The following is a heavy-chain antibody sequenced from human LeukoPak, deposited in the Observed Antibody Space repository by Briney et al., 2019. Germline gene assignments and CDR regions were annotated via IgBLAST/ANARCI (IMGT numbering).Heavy chain of an antibody. J-gene: IGHJ4*02. CDR1: GFTFSTYG. Sequence: GGSLRLSCTASGFTFSTYGMHWVRQAPSKGLEWVTLISYDGSTKYYSDSVKGRFTLSRDNSKNTLYLQMNSLRAEDTAVYYCAKVRYCSGVNCYPDDNWGQGTLVTVSS. V-gene: IGHV3-30*18. CDR3: AKVRYCSGVNCYPDDN. CDR2: ISYDGSTK. D-gene: IGHD2-15*01.